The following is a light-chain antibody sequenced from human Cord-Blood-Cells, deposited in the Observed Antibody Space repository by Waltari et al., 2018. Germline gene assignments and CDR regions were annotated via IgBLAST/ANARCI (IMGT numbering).Light chain of an antibody. J-gene: IGKJ4*01. Sequence: DIQMTQSPSSLSASVGDRVTITCQASQDINKYLNWYQQKPGKAPKSLIYDASNLEKGVPPRFSGSGSGTDFPFTISSLQPEDIATYYCQQYDNLPLTFGGGTKVEIK. CDR1: QDINKY. CDR2: DAS. V-gene: IGKV1-33*01. CDR3: QQYDNLPLT.